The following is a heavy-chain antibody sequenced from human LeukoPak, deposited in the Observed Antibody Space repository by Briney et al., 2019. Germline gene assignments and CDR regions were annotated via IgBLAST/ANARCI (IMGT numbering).Heavy chain of an antibody. CDR3: ARVRANYFDY. Sequence: PSETLSLTCTVSGGSISSYYWGWIRQPPGKGLEWIGYIYFSGITNYNPSLKSRVTISVDTSKNQFSLKLSSVTAADTAVYYCARVRANYFDYWGQGTLVTVSS. J-gene: IGHJ4*02. V-gene: IGHV4-59*01. CDR2: IYFSGIT. CDR1: GGSISSYY.